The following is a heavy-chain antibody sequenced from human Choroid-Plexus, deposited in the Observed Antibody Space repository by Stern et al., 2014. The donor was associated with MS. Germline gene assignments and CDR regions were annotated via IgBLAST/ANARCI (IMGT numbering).Heavy chain of an antibody. V-gene: IGHV3-30*18. CDR1: GFTFSNFG. Sequence: VQLVESGGGVAQPGRPLILSCAASGFTFSNFGMHWVRQAPGKGLAWVALISYDGSDKYYADSVKGRFTIFRDNSKNTLYMHMNRLRAEDTAVYYCAKDRQWSTYFFDYWGQGSLVTVSS. CDR2: ISYDGSDK. CDR3: AKDRQWSTYFFDY. D-gene: IGHD2-15*01. J-gene: IGHJ4*02.